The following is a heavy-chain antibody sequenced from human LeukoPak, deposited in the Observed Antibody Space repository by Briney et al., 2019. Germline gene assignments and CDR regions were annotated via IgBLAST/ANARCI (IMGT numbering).Heavy chain of an antibody. CDR2: ISSSSSYI. J-gene: IGHJ3*02. Sequence: GGSLRLSCAASGFTFSSYSMNWVRQAPGKGLEWVSSISSSSSYIYYADSVKGRFTISRDNAKNSLYLQMNSLRAEDTAVYYCARGKHIVVVTAILENDAFDIWGQGTMVTVSS. V-gene: IGHV3-21*01. CDR1: GFTFSSYS. CDR3: ARGKHIVVVTAILENDAFDI. D-gene: IGHD2-21*02.